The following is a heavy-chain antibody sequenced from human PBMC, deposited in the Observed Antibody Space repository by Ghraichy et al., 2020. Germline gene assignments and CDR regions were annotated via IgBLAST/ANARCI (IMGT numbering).Heavy chain of an antibody. CDR3: ARGSTYGSGTTQPLRWAY. V-gene: IGHV1-8*01. D-gene: IGHD3-10*01. CDR1: GYTFTSYD. Sequence: ASVKVSCKASGYTFTSYDINWVRQATGQGLEWMGWMNPNSGNTGYAQKFQGRVTMTRNTSISTAYMELSSLRSEDTAVYYCARGSTYGSGTTQPLRWAYWGQGTLVTVSS. CDR2: MNPNSGNT. J-gene: IGHJ4*02.